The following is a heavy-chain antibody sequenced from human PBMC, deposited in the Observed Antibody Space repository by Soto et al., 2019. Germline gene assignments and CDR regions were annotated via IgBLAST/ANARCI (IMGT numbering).Heavy chain of an antibody. CDR3: ARDRVVRGVAAYNWFDP. CDR1: GYTFTSYA. D-gene: IGHD3-10*01. Sequence: ASVKVSCKASGYTFTSYAMNWVRQAPGQGLEWMGWISAYNGNTNYAQKLQGRVTMTTDTSTSTAYMELRSLRSDDTAVYYCARDRVVRGVAAYNWFDPWGQGTLVTVSS. J-gene: IGHJ5*02. V-gene: IGHV1-18*01. CDR2: ISAYNGNT.